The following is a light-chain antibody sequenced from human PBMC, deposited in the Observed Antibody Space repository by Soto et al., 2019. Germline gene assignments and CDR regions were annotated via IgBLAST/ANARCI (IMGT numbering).Light chain of an antibody. CDR3: QQYAGAPRT. J-gene: IGKJ1*01. CDR2: DAS. V-gene: IGKV3-20*01. CDR1: QSISSYY. Sequence: IVLTQSPGTLSLSPGERATLSCRASQSISSYYLAWYQQTPVQAPRLLIYDASSRAAGIPDRFSGSGSGTDFTLTISRLAPGEFGVYYCQQYAGAPRTFGQGTEVAVK.